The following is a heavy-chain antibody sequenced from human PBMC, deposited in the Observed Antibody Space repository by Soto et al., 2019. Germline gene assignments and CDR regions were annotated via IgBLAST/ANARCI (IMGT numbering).Heavy chain of an antibody. CDR2: IFYSGST. J-gene: IGHJ5*02. Sequence: SETLSLTCTDSGGSISNYYWSWIRQPPGTGLEWIGYIFYSGSTNYNPSLKSRVTISVDTSKNQFSLKLSSVTAADTAVYYCARVVRFLEWFPFDPCGQGTLVTVSS. D-gene: IGHD3-3*01. CDR1: GGSISNYY. CDR3: ARVVRFLEWFPFDP. V-gene: IGHV4-59*01.